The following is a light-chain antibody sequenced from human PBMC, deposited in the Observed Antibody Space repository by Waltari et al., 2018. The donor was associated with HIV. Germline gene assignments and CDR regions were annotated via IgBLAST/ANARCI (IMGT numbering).Light chain of an antibody. CDR3: QQYFTTPWT. CDR2: WAS. J-gene: IGKJ1*01. Sequence: DIVMTQSPDSLTVSLGERASINCMCTQSLLYSPNNKNFLVWYQQKPGQPPTLLIYWASSRESGVPARFSGSGSGTNFTLTISSLQPEDVATYFCQQYFTTPWTFGQGTKVE. CDR1: QSLLYSPNNKNF. V-gene: IGKV4-1*01.